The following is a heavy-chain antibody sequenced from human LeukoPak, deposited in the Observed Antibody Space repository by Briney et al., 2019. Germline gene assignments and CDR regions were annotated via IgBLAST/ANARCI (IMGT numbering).Heavy chain of an antibody. V-gene: IGHV1-46*01. CDR1: GYTFTSYN. Sequence: ASVKVSCKASGYTFTSYNIHWVRQAPGQGLEWMGILNPSGGSTTDAQKFQGRLTMTRDMSTSTVYMELSSLRSEDTAVYYCAVGGRYSYGYSNYFDFWGQGTLVTVSS. D-gene: IGHD5-18*01. J-gene: IGHJ4*02. CDR3: AVGGRYSYGYSNYFDF. CDR2: LNPSGGST.